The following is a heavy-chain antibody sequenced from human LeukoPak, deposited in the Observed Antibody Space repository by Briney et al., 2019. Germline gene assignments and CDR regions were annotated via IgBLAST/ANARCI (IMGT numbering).Heavy chain of an antibody. J-gene: IGHJ4*02. V-gene: IGHV3-48*01. Sequence: PGGSLRLSCAASGFTFSSYSMNWVRQAPGKGLEWVSYITTSGDTIYYADSVKGRFTISRDNAKNSLYLQMNSLRAEDTATYYCATTLNIATAGYFWGQGTLVTVSS. CDR2: ITTSGDTI. CDR1: GFTFSSYS. D-gene: IGHD6-13*01. CDR3: ATTLNIATAGYF.